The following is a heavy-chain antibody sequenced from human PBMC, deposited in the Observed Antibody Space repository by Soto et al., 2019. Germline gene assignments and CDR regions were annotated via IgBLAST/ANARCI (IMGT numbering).Heavy chain of an antibody. CDR3: TRPREAGSFEP. CDR2: IRSKANSYAT. J-gene: IGHJ5*02. Sequence: PGGSLRLSCAASGFTFSGSAMHWVRQASGKGLEWVGRIRSKANSYATAYAASVKGRFTISRDDSRNTAYLQMNSLKTEDTAVYYCTRPREAGSFEPWCQGTLVTVSS. CDR1: GFTFSGSA. V-gene: IGHV3-73*01. D-gene: IGHD6-19*01.